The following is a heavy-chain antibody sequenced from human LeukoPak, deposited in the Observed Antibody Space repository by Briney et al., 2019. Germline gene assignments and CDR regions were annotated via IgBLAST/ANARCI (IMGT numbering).Heavy chain of an antibody. Sequence: SVKVSCKASGGTFSSYTISWVRQAHGQGLEWMGRIIPILGIASYAQKFQGRVTITADKSTSTAYMELSSLRSEDTAVYYCARGPHCSSTSCYRNWFDPWGQGTLVTVSS. D-gene: IGHD2-2*01. CDR3: ARGPHCSSTSCYRNWFDP. CDR1: GGTFSSYT. J-gene: IGHJ5*02. V-gene: IGHV1-69*02. CDR2: IIPILGIA.